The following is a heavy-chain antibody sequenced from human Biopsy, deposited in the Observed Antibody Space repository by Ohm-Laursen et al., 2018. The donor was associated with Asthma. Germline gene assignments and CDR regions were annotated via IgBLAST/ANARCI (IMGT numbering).Heavy chain of an antibody. CDR1: GFTFKAYG. D-gene: IGHD6-6*01. CDR3: ARGKTWGRSYYFDY. CDR2: MSCEESVQ. J-gene: IGHJ4*02. V-gene: IGHV3-30*03. Sequence: LSLTCAASGFTFKAYGIHWVRQAPGKGLEWVAVMSCEESVQYFADSVKGRFTFSRDNSKNTLYLQMNSLRAEDSAVYYCARGKTWGRSYYFDYWGQGTLVTVSS.